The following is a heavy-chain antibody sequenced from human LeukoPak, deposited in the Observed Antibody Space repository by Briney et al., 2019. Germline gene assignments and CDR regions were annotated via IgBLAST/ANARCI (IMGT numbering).Heavy chain of an antibody. V-gene: IGHV3-48*01. CDR3: ARDGGQYYDFWSGYPRNDAFDI. Sequence: PGGSLRLSCAASGFTFSSYSMNWVRQAPGKGLEWVSYISSSSSTIYYADSVKGRFTISRDNAKNSLYLQMNSLRAEDTAVYYCARDGGQYYDFWSGYPRNDAFDIWGQGTMVTVSS. D-gene: IGHD3-3*01. J-gene: IGHJ3*02. CDR2: ISSSSSTI. CDR1: GFTFSSYS.